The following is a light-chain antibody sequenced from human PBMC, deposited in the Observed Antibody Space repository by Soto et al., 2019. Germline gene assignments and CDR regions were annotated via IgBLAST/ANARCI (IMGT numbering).Light chain of an antibody. Sequence: EIVMTRSPATLSLPPGERVSFSCRASQSIRSNLAWYQHKPGQAPRLLISDASAGATGIPARFSGSGSGTEFTLTINSLQSEDFAVYYCQKYDNWPVNFGGGTKVDIK. J-gene: IGKJ4*01. V-gene: IGKV3D-15*01. CDR2: DAS. CDR3: QKYDNWPVN. CDR1: QSIRSN.